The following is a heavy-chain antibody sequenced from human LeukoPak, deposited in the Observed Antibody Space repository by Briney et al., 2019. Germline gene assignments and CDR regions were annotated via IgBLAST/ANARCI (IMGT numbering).Heavy chain of an antibody. CDR1: GYTFTSYY. CDR2: INPSGGST. V-gene: IGHV1-46*01. D-gene: IGHD2-2*01. CDR3: AREPRGDIVVVPAAAYYYYGMDV. Sequence: ASVTVSCKASGYTFTSYYMHWVRQAPGQGLEWMGIINPSGGSTSYAQKFQGRVTMTRDTSTSTVYMELSSLRSEDTAVYYCAREPRGDIVVVPAAAYYYYGMDVWGQGTTVTVSS. J-gene: IGHJ6*02.